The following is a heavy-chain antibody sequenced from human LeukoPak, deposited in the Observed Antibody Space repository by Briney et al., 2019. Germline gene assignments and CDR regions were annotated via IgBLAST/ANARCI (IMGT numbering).Heavy chain of an antibody. Sequence: GGSLRLSCAASGFTFSDYYMSWIRQAPGKGLEWVSYISSSGSTIYYADSVKGRFTISRDNAKNSLYLQMNSLRAEDTAVCYCARVRGDSSSSGYYFDYWGQGTLVTVSS. CDR1: GFTFSDYY. V-gene: IGHV3-11*04. CDR3: ARVRGDSSSSGYYFDY. J-gene: IGHJ4*02. D-gene: IGHD6-6*01. CDR2: ISSSGSTI.